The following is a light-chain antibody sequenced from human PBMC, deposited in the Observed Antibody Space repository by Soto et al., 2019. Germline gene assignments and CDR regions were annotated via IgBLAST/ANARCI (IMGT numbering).Light chain of an antibody. Sequence: EIVMTQSPATLSVSPGERATLSCRASQSVSSNLAWYQQKPGQAPRLLIYGASTRATGIPARFRGSGSGTEFTLTISSLQAEDFAVYYCQQYNNWPRTFGKGTKV. CDR2: GAS. J-gene: IGKJ1*01. V-gene: IGKV3-15*01. CDR1: QSVSSN. CDR3: QQYNNWPRT.